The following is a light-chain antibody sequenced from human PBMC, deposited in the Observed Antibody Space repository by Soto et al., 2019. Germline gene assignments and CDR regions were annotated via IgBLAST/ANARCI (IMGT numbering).Light chain of an antibody. CDR3: QQYGSPRT. V-gene: IGKV3-20*01. CDR2: GAS. J-gene: IGKJ1*01. CDR1: QSVSSSY. Sequence: EIVLTQSPGTLSLSPWERANLSCRASQSVSSSYLAWYQQKPGQAPRLLIYGASSRATGIPDRFSGIGSGTDFTLTICRLEHEDFAVYYCQQYGSPRTFGQGTKVEIK.